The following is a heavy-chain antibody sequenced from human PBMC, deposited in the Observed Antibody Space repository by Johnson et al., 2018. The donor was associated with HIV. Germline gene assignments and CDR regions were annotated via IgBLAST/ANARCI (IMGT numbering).Heavy chain of an antibody. CDR1: GFTLHDHA. CDR2: ISWHSGSI. J-gene: IGHJ3*02. D-gene: IGHD3-3*02. Sequence: EVQLVESGGGLVQPGGSLRLSCAASGFTLHDHAMHWVRQAPGQGLEWVSGISWHSGSIGHADYVKGRFTIARDNAKKSLYLQMNRLRGEDTALYYCARELSHDAFDIWGQGTMVTVSS. V-gene: IGHV3-9*01. CDR3: ARELSHDAFDI.